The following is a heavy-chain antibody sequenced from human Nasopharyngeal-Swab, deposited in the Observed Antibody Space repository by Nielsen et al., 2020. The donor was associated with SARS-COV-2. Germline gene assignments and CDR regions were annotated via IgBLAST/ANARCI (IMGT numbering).Heavy chain of an antibody. J-gene: IGHJ4*02. D-gene: IGHD6-25*01. CDR2: ISWNSGSI. V-gene: IGHV3-9*01. CDR3: AKVGYSSVDY. Sequence: SLKISCAASGFTFDDYAMHWVRQAPGKGLEWVSGISWNSGSIGYADSVKGRFTISRDNAKSSLYLQMNSLRAEDTALYYCAKVGYSSVDYWGQGTLVTVSS. CDR1: GFTFDDYA.